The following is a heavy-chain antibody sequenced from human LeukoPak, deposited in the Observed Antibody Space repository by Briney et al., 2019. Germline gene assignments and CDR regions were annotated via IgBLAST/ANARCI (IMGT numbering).Heavy chain of an antibody. CDR2: IRSKAYGETA. CDR1: GFTFGDYA. CDR3: VRGVSYGFDI. J-gene: IGHJ3*02. Sequence: GSLRLSCTASGFTFGDYAMSWIRQAPGKGLEWVGFIRSKAYGETADYAASVKGRFTISRDDSKAIAYLQMNSLRAEDTAVYFCVRGVSYGFDIWGQGTMVTVFS. V-gene: IGHV3-49*03.